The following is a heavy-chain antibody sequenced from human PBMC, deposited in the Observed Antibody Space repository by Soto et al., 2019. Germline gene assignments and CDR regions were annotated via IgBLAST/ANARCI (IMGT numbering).Heavy chain of an antibody. Sequence: PSETLSLTCAVSGYSISSGYYWGWIRQPPGKGLEWIGSIYHSGSTYYNPSLKSRVTISVDTSKNQFSLKLSSVTAADTAVYYCARAHYDFWSGYVYYYYGMDVWGQGTTVTVYS. V-gene: IGHV4-38-2*01. CDR3: ARAHYDFWSGYVYYYYGMDV. J-gene: IGHJ6*02. CDR2: IYHSGST. CDR1: GYSISSGYY. D-gene: IGHD3-3*01.